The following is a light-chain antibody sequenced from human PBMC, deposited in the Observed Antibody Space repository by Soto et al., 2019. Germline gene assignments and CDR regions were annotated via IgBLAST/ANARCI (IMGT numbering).Light chain of an antibody. CDR2: EGS. Sequence: QSVLTQPASVSGSPGQSITISCTGTSSDVRSYNLVSWYQQHPGKAPKLMIYEGSKRPSGVSNRFSGSKSGNTAPLTISGLQAEDEADYYCCSYAGSSTSYVFGTGTKVTV. J-gene: IGLJ1*01. CDR1: SSDVRSYNL. V-gene: IGLV2-23*01. CDR3: CSYAGSSTSYV.